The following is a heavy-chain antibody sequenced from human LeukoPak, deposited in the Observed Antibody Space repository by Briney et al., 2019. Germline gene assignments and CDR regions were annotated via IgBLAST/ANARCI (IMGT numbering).Heavy chain of an antibody. CDR1: GGSFSGYS. CDR2: INDSGST. V-gene: IGHV4-34*01. D-gene: IGHD5-12*01. Sequence: SETLSLTCAVYGGSFSGYSWSWIRQPPGKGLEWIGEINDSGSTNYNPSLKSRVTISVDTSKNKFSLKLSSVTAADTAVYYCARGSIVATIVPFDYWGQGTLVTVSS. J-gene: IGHJ4*02. CDR3: ARGSIVATIVPFDY.